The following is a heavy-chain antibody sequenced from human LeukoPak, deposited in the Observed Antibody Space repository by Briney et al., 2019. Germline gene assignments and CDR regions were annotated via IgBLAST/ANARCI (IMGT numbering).Heavy chain of an antibody. CDR3: ARFIVVPAAMFDY. D-gene: IGHD2-2*01. J-gene: IGHJ4*02. Sequence: SQTLSLTCTVSGGSISSGGYYWSWIRQHPGKGLEWIGYIYYSGSTYYNPSLKSRVTISVDTPKNQFSLKLSSVTAADTAVYYCARFIVVPAAMFDYWGQGTLVTVSS. CDR2: IYYSGST. V-gene: IGHV4-31*03. CDR1: GGSISSGGYY.